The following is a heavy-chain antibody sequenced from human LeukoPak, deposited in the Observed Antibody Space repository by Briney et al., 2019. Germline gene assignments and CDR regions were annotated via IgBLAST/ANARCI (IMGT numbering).Heavy chain of an antibody. CDR1: GGSFSGYY. CDR2: INHSGST. D-gene: IGHD2-2*03. J-gene: IGHJ3*02. Sequence: SETLSLTCAVYGGSFSGYYWSWIRQPPGKGLEWIGEINHSGSTNYNPSLKSRVTISVDTSKNQFSLKLSSVTAADTAVYYCARGLDIVVVPAAIRYHAFDIWGQGTMVTVSS. V-gene: IGHV4-34*01. CDR3: ARGLDIVVVPAAIRYHAFDI.